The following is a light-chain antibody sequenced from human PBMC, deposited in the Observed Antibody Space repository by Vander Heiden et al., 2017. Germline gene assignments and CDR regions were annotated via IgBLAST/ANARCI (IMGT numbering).Light chain of an antibody. CDR2: DAS. J-gene: IGKJ3*01. V-gene: IGKV1-33*01. Sequence: DFQMTPSPSSLSASVGDRIIITCQASQDIRSYLNWYQQKPGKAPKLLIYDASILQTGVPSRLSGSGSGTDFTFTISSLQPEDFATYFCQQYDDLFTFGPGTKVDIK. CDR3: QQYDDLFT. CDR1: QDIRSY.